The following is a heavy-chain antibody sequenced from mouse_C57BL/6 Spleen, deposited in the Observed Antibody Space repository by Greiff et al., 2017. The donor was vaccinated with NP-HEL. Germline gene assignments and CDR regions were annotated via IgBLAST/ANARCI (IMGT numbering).Heavy chain of an antibody. D-gene: IGHD6-2*01. CDR1: GFNIKDDY. CDR2: IDPENGDT. Sequence: EVQLQQSGAELVRPGASVKLSCTASGFNIKDDYMHWVKQRPEQGLEWIGWIDPENGDTEYASKFQGKATITADTSSNTAYLQLSSLTSADTAVYYCTTDSLYAMDYWGQGTSVTVSS. V-gene: IGHV14-4*01. CDR3: TTDSLYAMDY. J-gene: IGHJ4*01.